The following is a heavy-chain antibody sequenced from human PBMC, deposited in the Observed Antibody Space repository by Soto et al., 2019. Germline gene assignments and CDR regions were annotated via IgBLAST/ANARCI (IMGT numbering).Heavy chain of an antibody. CDR3: AKGDIVLMVYAICLDY. V-gene: IGHV3-23*01. J-gene: IGHJ4*02. D-gene: IGHD2-8*01. CDR2: ISNSGGST. CDR1: GFTFSNYA. Sequence: EVQLLESGGGLVQPGGSLRLSCAASGFTFSNYAMSWVRQAPGKGLEWVSTISNSGGSTYYADSVKGRFTISRDNSKNTLYLQMNSLRAEDTAVYYCAKGDIVLMVYAICLDYWGQGSLVTVSS.